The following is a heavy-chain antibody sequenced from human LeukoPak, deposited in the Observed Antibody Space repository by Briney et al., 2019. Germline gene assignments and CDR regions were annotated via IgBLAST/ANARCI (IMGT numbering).Heavy chain of an antibody. CDR2: IYQDGST. D-gene: IGHD3-16*01. J-gene: IGHJ4*02. Sequence: SETLSLTCSVSGYSISSGYHWAWFRQTPGKRLEWLGSIYQDGSTYDNLSLKSRVTLPVDTSKNQFSLKMKTVTVADTTVYYCARSEIDDYSRYWGQGTLVTVSS. V-gene: IGHV4-38-2*02. CDR3: ARSEIDDYSRY. CDR1: GYSISSGYH.